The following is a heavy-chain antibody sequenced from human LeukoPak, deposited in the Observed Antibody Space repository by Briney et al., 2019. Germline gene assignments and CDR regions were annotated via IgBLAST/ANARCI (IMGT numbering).Heavy chain of an antibody. CDR1: VYSFTNYW. Sequence: GESLKISCKGSVYSFTNYWIGWVRQMPGKGLEWMGIIYPGDSDTIYSPSFQGQVTISADKSISSAYLQWSSLKASDTAMYYCARSGEGYSYGEFDHWGQGTLVTVSS. J-gene: IGHJ4*02. CDR2: IYPGDSDT. CDR3: ARSGEGYSYGEFDH. V-gene: IGHV5-51*01. D-gene: IGHD5-18*01.